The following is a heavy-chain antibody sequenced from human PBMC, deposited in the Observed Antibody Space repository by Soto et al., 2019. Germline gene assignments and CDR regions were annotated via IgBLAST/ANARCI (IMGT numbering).Heavy chain of an antibody. D-gene: IGHD3-22*01. CDR3: ARWPDYYDSPTDYYYGMDV. CDR2: IYYSGST. V-gene: IGHV4-31*03. Sequence: SETLSLTCTVSGGSISSGGYYWSWIRQHPGKGLEWIGDIYYSGSTYYNPSLKSRVTISVDTSKNQFSLKLSSVTAADTAVYYCARWPDYYDSPTDYYYGMDVWGQGTTVTVSS. CDR1: GGSISSGGYY. J-gene: IGHJ6*02.